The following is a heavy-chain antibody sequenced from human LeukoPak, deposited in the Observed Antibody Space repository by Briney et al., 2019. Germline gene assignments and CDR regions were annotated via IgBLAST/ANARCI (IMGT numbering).Heavy chain of an antibody. CDR3: AKLTIAARPIDY. J-gene: IGHJ4*02. CDR1: GYTFSSYW. Sequence: GESLKISCKISGYTFSSYWIGWVRQIPGKGLEWMGSVYPGDSDIRYSPSFQGTVTISADKAISTAYLQWSSLKASDTAMYYCAKLTIAARPIDYWGQGTLVTVSS. D-gene: IGHD6-6*01. CDR2: VYPGDSDI. V-gene: IGHV5-51*01.